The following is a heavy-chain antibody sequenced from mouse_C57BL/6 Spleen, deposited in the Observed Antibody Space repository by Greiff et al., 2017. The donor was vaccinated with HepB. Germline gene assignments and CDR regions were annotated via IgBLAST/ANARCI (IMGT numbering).Heavy chain of an antibody. CDR3: ARLLRNFDY. CDR1: GYTFTGYW. D-gene: IGHD1-1*01. Sequence: VQLQQSGAELMKPGASVKLSCKATGYTFTGYWIEWVKQRPGHGLEWIGEILPGSGSTNHNEKFKGKATFTADTSSNTAYMQLSSLTTEDSAIYYCARLLRNFDYWGQGTTLTVSS. J-gene: IGHJ2*01. V-gene: IGHV1-9*01. CDR2: ILPGSGST.